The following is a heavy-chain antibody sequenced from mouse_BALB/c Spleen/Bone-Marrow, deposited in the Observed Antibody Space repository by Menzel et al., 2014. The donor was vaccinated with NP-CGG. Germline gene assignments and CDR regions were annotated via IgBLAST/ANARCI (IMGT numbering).Heavy chain of an antibody. D-gene: IGHD4-1*01. J-gene: IGHJ4*01. CDR1: GFNIKDTY. CDR2: IDPANGNT. CDR3: ARWEYYAMDY. Sequence: VQLQESGAELVKPGASVKLSCTASGFNIKDTYMHWVKQRPEQGLEWIGRIDPANGNTKYDPKFQGKATITADTSSNTAYLQLSSLTSEDTAVYYCARWEYYAMDYWGQGTSVTVSS. V-gene: IGHV14-3*02.